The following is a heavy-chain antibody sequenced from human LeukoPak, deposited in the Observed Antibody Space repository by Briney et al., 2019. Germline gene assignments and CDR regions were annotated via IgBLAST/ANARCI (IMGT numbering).Heavy chain of an antibody. V-gene: IGHV4-34*01. CDR3: ARGRLFGVVITHTDDY. CDR2: INHSGST. J-gene: IGHJ4*02. Sequence: PSETLSLTCAVYGGSFSGYYWSWIRQPPGKGLEWIGEINHSGSTNYNPSLKSRVTISVDTSKNQFSLKLSSVTAADTAVYYCARGRLFGVVITHTDDYWGQGTLVTVSS. D-gene: IGHD3-3*01. CDR1: GGSFSGYY.